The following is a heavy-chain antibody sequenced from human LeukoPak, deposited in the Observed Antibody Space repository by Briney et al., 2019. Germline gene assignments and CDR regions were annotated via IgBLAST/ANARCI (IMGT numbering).Heavy chain of an antibody. CDR2: IQDDGAKT. CDR1: GFTFNTYP. J-gene: IGHJ4*02. Sequence: GGSLRLSCAASGFTFNTYPMHWVRQAPGKGLEWVALIQDDGAKTNYADFVRGRSTISRDNSRSTVYLQMNSLKPDDTAVYYCATQTITLVVVISPFDYWGQGALVTVPS. CDR3: ATQTITLVVVISPFDY. D-gene: IGHD3-22*01. V-gene: IGHV3-30*02.